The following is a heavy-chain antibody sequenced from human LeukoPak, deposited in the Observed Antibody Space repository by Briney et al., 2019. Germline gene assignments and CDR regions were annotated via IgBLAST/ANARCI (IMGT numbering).Heavy chain of an antibody. J-gene: IGHJ6*02. CDR2: IYSGGRT. CDR3: ARPTPYYYYGMDV. Sequence: PGGSLRLSCAASGFTVSSNYMSWVRQAPGKGLEWVSVIYSGGRTYYADSVKGRFSISRENSKNTLYPQMNSLRAEDTAVYYCARPTPYYYYGMDVWGQGTTVTVSS. CDR1: GFTVSSNY. V-gene: IGHV3-53*01.